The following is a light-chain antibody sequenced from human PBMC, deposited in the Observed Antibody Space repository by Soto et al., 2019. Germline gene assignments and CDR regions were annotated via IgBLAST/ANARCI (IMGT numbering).Light chain of an antibody. CDR3: HQYGTLPLS. J-gene: IGKJ4*01. V-gene: IGKV3-20*01. CDR2: GAS. CDR1: QSLGSTF. Sequence: EILLTQSPGTLSLSPGDRATLSCRASQSLGSTFLAWYQQKSGQSPRLLIYGASDRATDIPDRLSGSGSGADFTLTISRLEPEDFAVYFCHQYGTLPLSFGGGTKVEIK.